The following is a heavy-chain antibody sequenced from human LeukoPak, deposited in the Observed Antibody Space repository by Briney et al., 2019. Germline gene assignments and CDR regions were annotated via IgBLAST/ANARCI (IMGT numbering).Heavy chain of an antibody. Sequence: GASVTVSCKASGYTFTGYYMHWVRQAPGQGLEWMGRINPNSGGTNYAQKFQGRVTMTRDTSISTAYMELSRLRSDDTAVYYCARAHRSGWYFLDYWGQGTLVTVSS. V-gene: IGHV1-2*06. D-gene: IGHD6-19*01. CDR1: GYTFTGYY. CDR3: ARAHRSGWYFLDY. J-gene: IGHJ4*02. CDR2: INPNSGGT.